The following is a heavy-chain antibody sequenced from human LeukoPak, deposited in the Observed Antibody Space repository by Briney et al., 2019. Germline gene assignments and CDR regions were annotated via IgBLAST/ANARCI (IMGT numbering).Heavy chain of an antibody. J-gene: IGHJ5*02. CDR1: GYTFTSYG. CDR2: ISAYNGNA. Sequence: GSSVKVSCKASGYTFTSYGISWVRQAPGQGLEWMGWISAYNGNANYAQKLQGRVTMTTDTSTSTAYMELRSLRSEDTAVYYCARDRPYSSSWNWFDPWGQGTLVTVSS. V-gene: IGHV1-18*01. CDR3: ARDRPYSSSWNWFDP. D-gene: IGHD6-13*01.